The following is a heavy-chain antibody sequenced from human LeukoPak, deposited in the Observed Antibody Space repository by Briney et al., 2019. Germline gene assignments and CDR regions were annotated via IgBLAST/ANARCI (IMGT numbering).Heavy chain of an antibody. V-gene: IGHV3-11*04. CDR1: GFTFSDYY. D-gene: IGHD6-13*01. Sequence: PGGSLRLSCAASGFTFSDYYMSSIRQAPGKGLEWVSYISSSGSTIYYADSVKGRFTISRDNAKNSLYLQMNSLRAEDTAVYYCAREGSLGKDYYYMDVWGKGTTVTVSS. CDR2: ISSSGSTI. J-gene: IGHJ6*03. CDR3: AREGSLGKDYYYMDV.